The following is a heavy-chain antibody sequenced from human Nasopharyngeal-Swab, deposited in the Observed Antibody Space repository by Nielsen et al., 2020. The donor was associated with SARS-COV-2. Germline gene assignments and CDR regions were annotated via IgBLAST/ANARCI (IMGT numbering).Heavy chain of an antibody. CDR2: TYYRSKWYN. J-gene: IGHJ5*02. Sequence: SQTLSLTCAISGDSVSNDRVAWNWIRQSPSRGLEWLGRTYYRSKWYNDYAVSVKSRITINPDTAKNQFSLQLNSVTPEDTAVYYCTRGWLRGRFDPWGQGTLVTVSS. D-gene: IGHD5-12*01. CDR3: TRGWLRGRFDP. CDR1: GDSVSNDRVA. V-gene: IGHV6-1*01.